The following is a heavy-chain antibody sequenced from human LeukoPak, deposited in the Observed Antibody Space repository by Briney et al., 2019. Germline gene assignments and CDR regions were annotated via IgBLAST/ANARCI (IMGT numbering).Heavy chain of an antibody. CDR1: RFTFDGFA. J-gene: IGHJ4*02. D-gene: IGHD6-6*01. Sequence: GRSMRLACAASRFTFDGFAMDWVRQAQGKGLEWVSSISWNSGNTDYAASVKGRFTISRDNAKKSLHLQMNSLRVEDTALYYCAKSGTYSSSSGYIDSWGQGTLVTVSS. V-gene: IGHV3-9*01. CDR2: ISWNSGNT. CDR3: AKSGTYSSSSGYIDS.